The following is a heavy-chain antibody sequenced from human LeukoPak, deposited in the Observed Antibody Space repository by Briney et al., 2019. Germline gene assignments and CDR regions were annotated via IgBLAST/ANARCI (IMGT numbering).Heavy chain of an antibody. CDR1: GYTFTGYY. CDR3: ARAYGDYGDNWFDP. Sequence: ASVKVSCKASGYTFTGYYMHWVRQAPGQGLEWMGWINPNSGGTNYAQKFQGRVTMTRDTSISTAYMELSRLRSDDTAVYYCARAYGDYGDNWFDPWGQGTLVTVSS. V-gene: IGHV1-2*02. J-gene: IGHJ5*02. D-gene: IGHD4-17*01. CDR2: INPNSGGT.